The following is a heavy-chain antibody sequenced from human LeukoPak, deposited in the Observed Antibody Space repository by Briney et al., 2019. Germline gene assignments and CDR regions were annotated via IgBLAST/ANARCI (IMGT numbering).Heavy chain of an antibody. CDR1: GFTFSSYW. CDR2: INGDGSTT. Sequence: PGGSLRLSCAASGFTFSSYWMHWVRQAPGKGLVWVSRINGDGSTTSYADSVKGRFTISRDNAKRTLYLQMSSLRVEDTAVYYCARSGITMVGGASIGLLTFDIWGPGTMVTVSP. D-gene: IGHD3-10*01. CDR3: ARSGITMVGGASIGLLTFDI. J-gene: IGHJ3*02. V-gene: IGHV3-74*01.